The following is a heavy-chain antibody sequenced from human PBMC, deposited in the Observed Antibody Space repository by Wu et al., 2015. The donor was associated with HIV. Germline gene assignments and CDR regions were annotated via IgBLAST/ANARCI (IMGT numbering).Heavy chain of an antibody. Sequence: QVQLVQSGAEVKKPGSSVKVSCKASGDTLSRFAISWVRQAPGQGLEWMGGIIPIWGTANHAQKFQGRVTTTTDEPTSTAYMELTNLTSEDTADYYCVRVSVYPRGYYGLDVWGQGTTVTVSS. V-gene: IGHV1-69*05. CDR2: IIPIWGTA. CDR3: VRVSVYPRGYYGLDV. CDR1: GDTLSRFA. D-gene: IGHD3-3*01. J-gene: IGHJ6*02.